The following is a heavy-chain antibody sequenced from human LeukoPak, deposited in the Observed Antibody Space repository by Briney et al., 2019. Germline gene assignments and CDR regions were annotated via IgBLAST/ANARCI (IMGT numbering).Heavy chain of an antibody. CDR2: INPNSGGT. Sequence: GASVTVSCKASGYTFTGYYMHWVRQAPGQGLEWMGWINPNSGGTNYAQKFQGRVTMTRDTSISTAYMELSRLRSDDTAVYYCARDIVVVPAAFYYYYYMDVWGKGTTVTVSS. CDR3: ARDIVVVPAAFYYYYYMDV. J-gene: IGHJ6*03. V-gene: IGHV1-2*02. CDR1: GYTFTGYY. D-gene: IGHD2-2*01.